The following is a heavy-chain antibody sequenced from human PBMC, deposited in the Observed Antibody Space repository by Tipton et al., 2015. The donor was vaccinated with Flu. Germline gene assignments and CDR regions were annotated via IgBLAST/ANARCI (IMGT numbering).Heavy chain of an antibody. CDR1: GGSFSGYY. V-gene: IGHV4-34*01. D-gene: IGHD1-26*01. Sequence: TLSLTCAVYGGSFSGYYWSWIRQPPGKGLEWIGEINHSGSTNYNPSLKSRVTISVDTSKNQFSLKLSSVTAADTAVYYCATYRYSGSFPGGFDYWGQGTLVTVSS. CDR3: ATYRYSGSFPGGFDY. J-gene: IGHJ4*02. CDR2: INHSGST.